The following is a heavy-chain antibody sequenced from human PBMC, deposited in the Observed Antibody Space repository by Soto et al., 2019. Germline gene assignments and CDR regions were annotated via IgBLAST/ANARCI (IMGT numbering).Heavy chain of an antibody. V-gene: IGHV3-30*04. CDR3: ARTAAAGFKVPRLDY. CDR1: GFIFNSYS. D-gene: IGHD6-13*01. J-gene: IGHJ4*02. CDR2: ISHDGNKM. Sequence: QVQLVEPGGGAVQPGRSLRLACAASGFIFNSYSMYWVRQAPGKGLEWVAVISHDGNKMYYADSVKGRFTISRDNSKNTVYLQMNTLRREDTALYYCARTAAAGFKVPRLDYWGQGTRVTVSS.